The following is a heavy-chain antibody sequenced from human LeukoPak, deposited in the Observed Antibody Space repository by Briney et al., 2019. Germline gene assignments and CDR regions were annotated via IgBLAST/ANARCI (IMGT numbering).Heavy chain of an antibody. CDR1: GGTFSSYA. CDR2: IIPIFGTA. D-gene: IGHD5-12*01. CDR3: ARECTYDRFFDY. Sequence: ASVKVSCKASGGTFSSYAISWVRQAPGQGLEWMGGIIPIFGTANYAQKFQGRVTITADESTSTAYMELSSLRSEDTAVYYCARECTYDRFFDYWGRGTLVTVSS. V-gene: IGHV1-69*13. J-gene: IGHJ4*02.